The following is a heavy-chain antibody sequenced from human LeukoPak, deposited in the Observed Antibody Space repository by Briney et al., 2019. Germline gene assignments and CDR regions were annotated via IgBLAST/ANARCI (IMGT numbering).Heavy chain of an antibody. J-gene: IGHJ6*03. V-gene: IGHV3-30*02. Sequence: GGSLRLSCAASGFTFSSYGMHWVRQAPGKGLEGVAFIRYDGSNKYYADSVKGRFTISRDNSKNTLYLQMNSLRAEDTAVYYCASMVRGVSYYYHYYMDVWGKGTTVTISS. CDR2: IRYDGSNK. CDR1: GFTFSSYG. D-gene: IGHD3-10*01. CDR3: ASMVRGVSYYYHYYMDV.